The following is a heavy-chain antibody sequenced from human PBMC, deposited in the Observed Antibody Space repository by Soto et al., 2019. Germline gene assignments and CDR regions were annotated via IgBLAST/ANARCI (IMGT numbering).Heavy chain of an antibody. J-gene: IGHJ4*02. V-gene: IGHV4-59*01. Sequence: PPEAPSPPPGGSGGSPSSFYCMGFRQPPGKGLESIGYLYYGRSANYNPSLKSRVTLSVDTSTNQCSLTLSSMTAADTAVYYCALRSMAVVPEYWGQGTLVTAPQ. D-gene: IGHD3-22*01. CDR2: LYYGRSA. CDR3: ALRSMAVVPEY. CDR1: GGSPSSFY.